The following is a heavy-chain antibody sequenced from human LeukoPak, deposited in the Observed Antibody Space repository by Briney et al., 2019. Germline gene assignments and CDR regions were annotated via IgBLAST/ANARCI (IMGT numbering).Heavy chain of an antibody. V-gene: IGHV3-23*01. CDR3: AKDSSDYYFDY. Sequence: GGSLRLSCAASGFTFSSYAMSWVRQAPGKGLEWVSTVSGGGGTTYYADSVKGRFTISRDNSKNTLYVQLNSLRPDDTAVYYCAKDSSDYYFDYWGQGTLVTVSS. D-gene: IGHD3-22*01. J-gene: IGHJ4*02. CDR2: VSGGGGTT. CDR1: GFTFSSYA.